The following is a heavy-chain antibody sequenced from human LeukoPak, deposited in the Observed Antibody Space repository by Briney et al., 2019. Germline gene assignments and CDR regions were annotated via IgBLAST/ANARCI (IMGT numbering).Heavy chain of an antibody. CDR2: IRYDGSNK. Sequence: PGGSLRLSCAASGFTFSSYGMHWVRQAPGKGLEWVAFIRYDGSNKYYADSVKGRFTISRDNSKNTLYLQMNSLRAEDTAVYYCAKGKGSSWRDAFDIWGQGTMVTVSS. D-gene: IGHD6-13*01. CDR3: AKGKGSSWRDAFDI. V-gene: IGHV3-30*02. CDR1: GFTFSSYG. J-gene: IGHJ3*02.